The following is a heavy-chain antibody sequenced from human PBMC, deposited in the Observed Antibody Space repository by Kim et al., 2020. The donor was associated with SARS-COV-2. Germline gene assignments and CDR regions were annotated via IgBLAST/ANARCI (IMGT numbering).Heavy chain of an antibody. CDR2: INTNTGNP. D-gene: IGHD3-10*01. CDR1: GYTFTSYA. CDR3: ARGPLWFGESWFDP. Sequence: ASVKVSCKASGYTFTSYAMNWVRQAPGQGLEWMGWINTNTGNPTYAQGFTGRFVFSLDTSVSTAYLQISSLKAEDTAVYYCARGPLWFGESWFDPWGQGTLVTVSS. V-gene: IGHV7-4-1*02. J-gene: IGHJ5*02.